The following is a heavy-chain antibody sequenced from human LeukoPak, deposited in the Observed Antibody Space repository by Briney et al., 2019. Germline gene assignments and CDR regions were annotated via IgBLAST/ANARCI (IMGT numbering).Heavy chain of an antibody. Sequence: SETLSLTCAVTGGSISSGGYSWSWIRQPPGKGLEWIGYIYHSGSTYYNPSLKSRVTISVDRSKNQFSLKLSSVTAADTAVYYCARVDSSSSLDYWGQGTLVTVSS. CDR1: GGSISSGGYS. CDR3: ARVDSSSSLDY. CDR2: IYHSGST. J-gene: IGHJ4*02. D-gene: IGHD6-6*01. V-gene: IGHV4-30-2*01.